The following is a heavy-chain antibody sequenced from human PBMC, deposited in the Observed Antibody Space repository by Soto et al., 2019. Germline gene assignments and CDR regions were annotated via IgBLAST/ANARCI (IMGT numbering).Heavy chain of an antibody. CDR3: AKDTRSSSWFYYFDY. D-gene: IGHD6-13*01. V-gene: IGHV3-9*01. CDR1: GFTFEDFA. Sequence: EVQLVESGGGLVQPGRSLRLSCAASGFTFEDFAMNWVRQAPGKGREWVSGISWNSGSIGYADSVKGRFTISRDNAKNSLYLQMNSLRAEDTAFYYCAKDTRSSSWFYYFDYWGQGTLVTVSS. J-gene: IGHJ4*02. CDR2: ISWNSGSI.